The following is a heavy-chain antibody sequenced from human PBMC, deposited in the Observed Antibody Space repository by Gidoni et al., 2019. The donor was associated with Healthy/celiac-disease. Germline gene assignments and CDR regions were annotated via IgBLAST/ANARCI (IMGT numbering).Heavy chain of an antibody. J-gene: IGHJ6*02. Sequence: EVQLVESGGGLVKPGGSLRLSCAASGFTFSNAWMSWVRQAPGKGLEWVGRIKSKTDGGTTDYAAPVKGRFTISRDDSKNTLYLQMNSLKTEDTAVYYCTTGGSGGWGYYYGMDVWGQGTTVTVSS. V-gene: IGHV3-15*01. CDR3: TTGGSGGWGYYYGMDV. D-gene: IGHD3-10*01. CDR1: GFTFSNAW. CDR2: IKSKTDGGTT.